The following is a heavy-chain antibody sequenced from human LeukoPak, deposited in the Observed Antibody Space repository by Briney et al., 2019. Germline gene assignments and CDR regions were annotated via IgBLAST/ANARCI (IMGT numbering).Heavy chain of an antibody. CDR3: ARGRFTKVAAADNRGDFDY. D-gene: IGHD6-13*01. CDR1: GGSFSGYY. Sequence: SETLSLTCAVYGGSFSGYYWSWIRQPPGKGLEWIGEINHSGSTNYNPSLKSRVTISVDTSKNQFSLKLSSVTAADTAVYYCARGRFTKVAAADNRGDFDYWGQGTLVTVSS. V-gene: IGHV4-34*01. J-gene: IGHJ4*02. CDR2: INHSGST.